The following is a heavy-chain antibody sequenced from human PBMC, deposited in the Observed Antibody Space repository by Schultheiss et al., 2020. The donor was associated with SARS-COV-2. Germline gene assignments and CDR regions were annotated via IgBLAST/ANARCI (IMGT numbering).Heavy chain of an antibody. CDR3: ARGLYSSGLRDY. CDR2: IYHSGST. J-gene: IGHJ4*02. Sequence: SETLSLTCAVYGGSFSGYYWSWIRQPPGKGLEWIGSIYHSGSTYYNPSLKSRVTISVDTSKNQFSLKLSSVTAADTAVYYCARGLYSSGLRDYWGQGTLVTVSS. D-gene: IGHD6-19*01. CDR1: GGSFSGYY. V-gene: IGHV4-34*01.